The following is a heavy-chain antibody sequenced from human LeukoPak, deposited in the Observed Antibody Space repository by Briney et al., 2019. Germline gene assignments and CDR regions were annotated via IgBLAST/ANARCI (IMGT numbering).Heavy chain of an antibody. J-gene: IGHJ4*02. V-gene: IGHV1-8*01. CDR3: ARGILVGTTRNKLIDY. CDR1: GYTFTIYD. CDR2: MNPNSGNT. D-gene: IGHD1-26*01. Sequence: GASVNVSCKASGYTFTIYDINWVRQAAGQGLEWMGWMNPNSGNTGYAQKFQGRVTMTRNTSISTPYMELSSLRSEDTAVYYCARGILVGTTRNKLIDYWGQGTLVTVSS.